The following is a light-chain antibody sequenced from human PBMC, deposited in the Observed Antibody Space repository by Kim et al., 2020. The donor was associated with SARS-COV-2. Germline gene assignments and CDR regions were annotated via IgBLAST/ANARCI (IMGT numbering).Light chain of an antibody. CDR3: NSRGSNDNVL. CDR2: GKN. J-gene: IGLJ2*01. Sequence: SSEPTQDPAVSVALGQTVRITCQGDSLRSYYATWYQQEPGQAPIVVIYGKNNRPSGIPDRFSGSSSGDTASLTITGTQAGDEADYYCNSRGSNDNVLFGGGTQLTVL. V-gene: IGLV3-19*01. CDR1: SLRSYY.